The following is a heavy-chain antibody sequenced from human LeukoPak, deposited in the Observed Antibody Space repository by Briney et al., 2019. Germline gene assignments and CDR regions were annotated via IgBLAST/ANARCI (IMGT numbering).Heavy chain of an antibody. CDR1: GYTFTSYG. CDR2: ISAYNGNT. V-gene: IGHV1-18*01. Sequence: ASVKVSCKASGYTFTSYGISWVRQAPGQGLEWMGWISAYNGNTNYAQKLQGRVTMTTDTSTSTAYMELRSLRSDDTAVYYCARDGECSSTSCYFPPTVIDYWGQGTLVTVSS. D-gene: IGHD2-2*01. J-gene: IGHJ4*02. CDR3: ARDGECSSTSCYFPPTVIDY.